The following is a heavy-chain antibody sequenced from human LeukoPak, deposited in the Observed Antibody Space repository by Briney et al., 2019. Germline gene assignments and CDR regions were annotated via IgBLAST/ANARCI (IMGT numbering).Heavy chain of an antibody. CDR1: GGSISSSSYY. CDR3: AKPKSHLVPVGAFDI. CDR2: IYYSGST. D-gene: IGHD1-26*01. V-gene: IGHV4-39*01. J-gene: IGHJ3*02. Sequence: SETLSLTCTVSGGSISSSSYYWGWIRQPPGKGLEWIGSIYYSGSTYCNPSLKSRVTISVDTSKNQFSLKLSSVTAADTAVYYCAKPKSHLVPVGAFDIWGQGTMVTVSS.